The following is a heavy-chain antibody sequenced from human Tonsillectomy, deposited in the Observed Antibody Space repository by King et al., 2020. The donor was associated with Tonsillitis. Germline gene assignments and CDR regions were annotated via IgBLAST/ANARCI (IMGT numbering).Heavy chain of an antibody. D-gene: IGHD3-10*01. CDR2: ISGSGGST. J-gene: IGHJ4*02. CDR3: AKPSAARMFRARSLDY. Sequence: VQLVESGGGLVQPGGSLRLSCAASGFTFSSYAMSWVRQAPGKGLEWVSAISGSGGSTYYADSVKGRFTISRDNSKNTLYLQMNSLRAEDTAVYYCAKPSAARMFRARSLDYCGPGTLVTVSS. CDR1: GFTFSSYA. V-gene: IGHV3-23*04.